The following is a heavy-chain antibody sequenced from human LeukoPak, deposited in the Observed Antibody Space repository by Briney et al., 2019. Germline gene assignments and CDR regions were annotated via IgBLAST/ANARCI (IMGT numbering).Heavy chain of an antibody. Sequence: GASVKVSCKASGYTFTSYYMHWVRQAPGQGLEWMGMINPDGGGTTYAQKFQGRVTVTRDMSTSTVYMEMSSLRSEDMAVYYCATDGEDIVLMVYAMGAIRGSYYFDFWGQGTLVTVSS. D-gene: IGHD2-8*01. CDR1: GYTFTSYY. CDR3: ATDGEDIVLMVYAMGAIRGSYYFDF. CDR2: INPDGGGT. J-gene: IGHJ4*02. V-gene: IGHV1-46*01.